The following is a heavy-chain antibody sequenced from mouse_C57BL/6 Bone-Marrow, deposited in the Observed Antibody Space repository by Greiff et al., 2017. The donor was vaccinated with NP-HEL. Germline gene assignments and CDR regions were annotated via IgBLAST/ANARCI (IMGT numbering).Heavy chain of an antibody. V-gene: IGHV14-2*01. CDR2: IDPEDGET. Sequence: EVQLKESGAELVKPGASVKLSCTASGFNIKDYYMHWVKQRTEQGLEWIGRIDPEDGETKYAPKFQGKATITADTSSNTAYLQLSSLTSEDTAVYYCARVSTTVVASNYFDYWGQGTTLTVSS. J-gene: IGHJ2*01. CDR1: GFNIKDYY. D-gene: IGHD1-1*01. CDR3: ARVSTTVVASNYFDY.